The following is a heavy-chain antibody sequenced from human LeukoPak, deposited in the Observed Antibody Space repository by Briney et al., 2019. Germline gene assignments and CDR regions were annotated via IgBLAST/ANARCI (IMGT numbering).Heavy chain of an antibody. D-gene: IGHD5-12*01. CDR1: GFTFSSYG. Sequence: GGSLRLSCAASGFTFSSYGMHWVRQAPGKGLVWVAVIWPDGTNKYYADSVQGRFTVSRDNSKNTLYLQMNSLRAEDTAVYYCARHNHGYDWDYWGQGTLVAVSS. J-gene: IGHJ4*02. CDR2: IWPDGTNK. V-gene: IGHV3-33*01. CDR3: ARHNHGYDWDY.